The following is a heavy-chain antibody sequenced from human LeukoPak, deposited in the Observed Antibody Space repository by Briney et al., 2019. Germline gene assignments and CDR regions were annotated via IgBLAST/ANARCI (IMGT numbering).Heavy chain of an antibody. V-gene: IGHV3-30*18. Sequence: GGSLRLSCAASGFTFSSYGMHWVRQAPGKGLEWVAVISCDGSNKYYADSVKGRFTISRDNSKNTLYLQMNSLGAVDTAVYYCAKHRGYSYGSLGMDVWGQGTTVTVSS. D-gene: IGHD5-18*01. J-gene: IGHJ6*02. CDR3: AKHRGYSYGSLGMDV. CDR1: GFTFSSYG. CDR2: ISCDGSNK.